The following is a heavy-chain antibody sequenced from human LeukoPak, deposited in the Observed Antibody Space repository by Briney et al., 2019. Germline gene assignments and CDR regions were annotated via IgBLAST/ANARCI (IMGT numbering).Heavy chain of an antibody. CDR1: GYTFTSYD. V-gene: IGHV1-8*01. CDR3: ARGPLAVDDY. Sequence: ASVKVSCKASGYTFTSYDINWVRQATGQGVEWMGWMNRNSGNTGYAQKFQGRVTMTRNTSISTAYMELSRLKSEDMAVYYCARGPLAVDDYWGQGALVTVSS. J-gene: IGHJ4*02. CDR2: MNRNSGNT. D-gene: IGHD6-19*01.